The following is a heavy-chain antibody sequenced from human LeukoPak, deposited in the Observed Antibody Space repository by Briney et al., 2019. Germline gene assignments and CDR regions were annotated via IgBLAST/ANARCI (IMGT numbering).Heavy chain of an antibody. CDR1: GYTFTSYG. V-gene: IGHV1-18*01. CDR2: ISACNGNT. J-gene: IGHJ4*02. CDR3: AMGIPNYRKYDFWSGYYYY. Sequence: GASVKVSCKASGYTFTSYGISWVRQAPGQGLEWMGWISACNGNTNYAQKLQGRVTMTTDTSTSTAYMELRSLRSDDTAVYYCAMGIPNYRKYDFWSGYYYYWGQGTLVTVSS. D-gene: IGHD3-3*01.